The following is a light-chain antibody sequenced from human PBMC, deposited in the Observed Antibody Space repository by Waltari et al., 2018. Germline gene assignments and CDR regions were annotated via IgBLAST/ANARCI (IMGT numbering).Light chain of an antibody. CDR3: QQSYSTPRSLS. J-gene: IGKJ4*01. CDR2: AAS. Sequence: DIQMTQSPSSLSASVGDRVTITCRASQNIGVYLNWYQQKPGKAPQLLIYAASSLQSGVPSKFSGSGVGTLFTLTISSLQPEDFATYYCQQSYSTPRSLSFGGGTKVESK. CDR1: QNIGVY. V-gene: IGKV1-39*01.